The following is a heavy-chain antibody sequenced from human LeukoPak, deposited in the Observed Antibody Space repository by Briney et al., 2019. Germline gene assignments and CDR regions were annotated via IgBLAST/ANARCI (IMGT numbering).Heavy chain of an antibody. CDR3: ARGGYGDYGGY. CDR2: IYYSGST. D-gene: IGHD4-17*01. Sequence: SETLSLTCTVSGGSISSSSYYWGWIRQPPGKGLEWIGNIYYSGSTYYSPSLTSRVTVSVDTSKNQFSLKLSSVTAADTAVYYCARGGYGDYGGYWGQGTLVTVSS. J-gene: IGHJ4*02. CDR1: GGSISSSSYY. V-gene: IGHV4-39*07.